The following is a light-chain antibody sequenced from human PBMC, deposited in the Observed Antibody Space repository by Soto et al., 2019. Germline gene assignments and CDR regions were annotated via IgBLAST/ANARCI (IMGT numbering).Light chain of an antibody. J-gene: IGKJ5*01. CDR2: GAS. Sequence: EIVMTQSLDTLSVSPRGRSSLXCRPSQSVSSSQLAWYQQRPGQAPRLLVYGASSRATGIPDRFSGSGSGTDFTLTISRLEPEDFAVYYCQQYGSSPITFGQGTRLEI. V-gene: IGKV3-20*01. CDR3: QQYGSSPIT. CDR1: QSVSSSQ.